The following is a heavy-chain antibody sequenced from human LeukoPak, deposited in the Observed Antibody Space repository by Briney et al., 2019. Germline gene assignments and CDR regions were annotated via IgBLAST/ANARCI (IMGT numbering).Heavy chain of an antibody. J-gene: IGHJ4*02. Sequence: PGGSLRLSCTASGFTFSSYWMHWVRQAPRKGLVWVSRTNSDGVSTSYADSVKGRFTISRDNAKNTLYLQMNSLRAEDTAVYYCARRIQGMAPYYFDYWGQGTLVTVSS. D-gene: IGHD5-24*01. V-gene: IGHV3-74*01. CDR1: GFTFSSYW. CDR3: ARRIQGMAPYYFDY. CDR2: TNSDGVST.